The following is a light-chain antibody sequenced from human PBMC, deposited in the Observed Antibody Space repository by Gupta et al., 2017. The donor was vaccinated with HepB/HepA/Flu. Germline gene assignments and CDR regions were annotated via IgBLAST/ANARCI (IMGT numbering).Light chain of an antibody. Sequence: GAPGQRVTISCTGSSSNIGTPYDIHWYQQLPGTAPKLIMYDNNNRPSGVPNRFSGSKSGTSASLAITGLQAEDEADYYCQSFDSSLSAWVFGGGTKLTVL. CDR2: DNN. CDR3: QSFDSSLSAWV. V-gene: IGLV1-40*01. J-gene: IGLJ3*02. CDR1: SSNIGTPYD.